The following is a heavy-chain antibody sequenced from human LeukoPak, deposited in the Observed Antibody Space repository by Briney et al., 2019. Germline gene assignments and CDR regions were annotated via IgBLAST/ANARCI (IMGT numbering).Heavy chain of an antibody. CDR2: ISAYNGKT. D-gene: IGHD2-2*01. CDR3: ARAGYCSSTSCYQHYYYGMDV. J-gene: IGHJ6*02. Sequence: ASVRVSCTASGYTFTSYGISWGGQAPGQGREWRGWISAYNGKTNYAQKLQGRVTMTTDTATSTDYMEMRSLRSDDTAVYYCARAGYCSSTSCYQHYYYGMDVWGQGTTVTVSS. CDR1: GYTFTSYG. V-gene: IGHV1-18*01.